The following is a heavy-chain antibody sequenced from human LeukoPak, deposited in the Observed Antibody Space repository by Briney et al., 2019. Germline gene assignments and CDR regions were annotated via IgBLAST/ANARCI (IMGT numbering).Heavy chain of an antibody. CDR1: GVSLKNYY. CDR3: ARCKGGTTVTTRGVYDI. J-gene: IGHJ3*02. V-gene: IGHV4-59*10. Sequence: SSETLSLTCAVSGVSLKNYYWSWIRQSAEKGLEWIGRLHTSGSTTYNPSLKSRVTMSVDTSKNQFSLKVTSVTATDTAVYYCARCKGGTTVTTRGVYDIWGQGLKITVSS. D-gene: IGHD4-17*01. CDR2: LHTSGST.